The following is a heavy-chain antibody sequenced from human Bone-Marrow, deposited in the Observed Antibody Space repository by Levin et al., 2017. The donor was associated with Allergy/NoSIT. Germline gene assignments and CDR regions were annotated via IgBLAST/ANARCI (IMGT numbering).Heavy chain of an antibody. Sequence: PGGSLRLSCAASGFTFSSYGMHWVRQAPGKGLEWVAVISYDGSNKYYADSVKGRFTISRDNSKNTLYLQMNSLRAEDTAVYYCAKDGATTDDAFDIWGQGTMVTVSS. V-gene: IGHV3-30*18. CDR2: ISYDGSNK. D-gene: IGHD4-17*01. J-gene: IGHJ3*02. CDR1: GFTFSSYG. CDR3: AKDGATTDDAFDI.